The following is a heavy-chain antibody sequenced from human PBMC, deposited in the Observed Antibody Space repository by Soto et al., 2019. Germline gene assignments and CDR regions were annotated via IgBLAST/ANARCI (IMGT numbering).Heavy chain of an antibody. J-gene: IGHJ4*02. Sequence: PGGSLKLSSAASGFTFSSYAMSWVRQAPGKGLEWISAISGSGGSTYYADSVKGRFTISRDNSKNTLYLQMNSLRAEDTAVYYCAKWDCSSTSCYVRIAAADLYFDYWGQGTLVTVSS. D-gene: IGHD2-2*01. CDR2: ISGSGGST. CDR1: GFTFSSYA. V-gene: IGHV3-23*01. CDR3: AKWDCSSTSCYVRIAAADLYFDY.